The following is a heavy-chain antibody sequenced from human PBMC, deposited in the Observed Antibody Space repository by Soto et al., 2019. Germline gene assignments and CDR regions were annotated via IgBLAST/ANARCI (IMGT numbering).Heavy chain of an antibody. V-gene: IGHV3-23*01. D-gene: IGHD3-10*01. Sequence: EVQLLESGGGLVQPGGSLRLSCAASGFTFSNNAMSWVRQAPGKGLEWVSAISGSGGTTYYVDSVKGRFTISRDNSKNTLYLQMNSLRAEDTAAYYCVVIFVETGWLRGRFDYWGPGTLVTVSS. J-gene: IGHJ4*02. CDR2: ISGSGGTT. CDR1: GFTFSNNA. CDR3: VVIFVETGWLRGRFDY.